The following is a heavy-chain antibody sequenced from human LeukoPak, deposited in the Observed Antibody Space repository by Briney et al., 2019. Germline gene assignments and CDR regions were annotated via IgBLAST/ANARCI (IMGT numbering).Heavy chain of an antibody. J-gene: IGHJ4*02. CDR2: LHYGGST. CDR3: ARLTFHYDGSGYYFDY. V-gene: IGHV4-39*01. CDR1: GGSISSSSYY. Sequence: PSETLSLTCTVSGGSISSSSYYWGWIRQPPGEGLEWIGSLHYGGSTYYNPSLKSRVTISVDTSKKQISLKQNSVTAADTAVYYCARLTFHYDGSGYYFDYWGQGTLVTVSS. D-gene: IGHD3-22*01.